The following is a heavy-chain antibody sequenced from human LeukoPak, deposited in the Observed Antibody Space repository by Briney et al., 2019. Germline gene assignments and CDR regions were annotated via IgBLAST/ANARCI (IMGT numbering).Heavy chain of an antibody. J-gene: IGHJ4*02. CDR2: ISHSGNTI. Sequence: GGSLRLSCAASGFTFSDYYMSWIRRAPGKGLEWVSYISHSGNTIREADSVRGRFTISRDNAQNPLYLQMNSLRAEDTAVYYCARYRVITNDYFDYWGQGTLVTVSS. CDR1: GFTFSDYY. CDR3: ARYRVITNDYFDY. V-gene: IGHV3-11*01. D-gene: IGHD3-16*01.